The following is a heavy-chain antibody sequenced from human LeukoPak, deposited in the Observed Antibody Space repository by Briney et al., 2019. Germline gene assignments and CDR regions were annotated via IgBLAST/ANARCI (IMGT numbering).Heavy chain of an antibody. Sequence: PGGSLRLSCAASGFTFSKYWMNWVRQAPGKGLEWVANIKEDGDEKNYVDSVKGRFTISRDNAKESLYLQMNSLRDEDTAVYYCARDGRGVSSPYNLFDLWGQGTLVIVSS. CDR1: GFTFSKYW. CDR3: ARDGRGVSSPYNLFDL. D-gene: IGHD3-10*01. V-gene: IGHV3-7*01. J-gene: IGHJ5*02. CDR2: IKEDGDEK.